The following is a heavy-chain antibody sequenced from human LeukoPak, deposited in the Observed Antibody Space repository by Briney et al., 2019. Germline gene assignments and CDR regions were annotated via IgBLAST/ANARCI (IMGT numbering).Heavy chain of an antibody. CDR3: ARLYSSSSGDWFDP. CDR1: GGSISSGSYY. D-gene: IGHD6-6*01. CDR2: IYTSGST. Sequence: PSETLSLTCTVSGGSISSGSYYWSWIRQPAGKGLEWIGRIYTSGSTNYNPSLKSRVTISVDTSKNQFSLKLSSVTAADTAVYYCARLYSSSSGDWFDPWGQGTLVTVSS. J-gene: IGHJ5*02. V-gene: IGHV4-61*02.